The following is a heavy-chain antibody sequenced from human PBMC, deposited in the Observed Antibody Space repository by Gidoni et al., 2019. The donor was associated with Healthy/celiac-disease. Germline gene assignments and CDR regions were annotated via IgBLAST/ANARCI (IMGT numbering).Heavy chain of an antibody. Sequence: QVQLVESGGGLVKPGGSLRLSCAASGFTFSDDYMSWLRQAPGKGLEWVSYISSSVSTIYYADSVKGRFTISRDNAKNSLYLQMNSLRAEDTAVYDCARRGDYEIYYYGMDVWGQVTTVTVSS. J-gene: IGHJ6*02. CDR3: ARRGDYEIYYYGMDV. CDR1: GFTFSDDY. CDR2: ISSSVSTI. D-gene: IGHD4-17*01. V-gene: IGHV3-11*01.